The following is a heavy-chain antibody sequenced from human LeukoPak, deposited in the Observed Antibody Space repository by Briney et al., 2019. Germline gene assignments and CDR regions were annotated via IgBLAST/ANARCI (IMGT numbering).Heavy chain of an antibody. Sequence: ASVKVSCKASGYTFTSYGISWVRQAPGQGLEWMGIINPSGGSTSYAQKFQGRVTMTRDMSTSTVYMELSSLRSEDTAVYYCARNLYYFDYWGQGTLVTVSS. V-gene: IGHV1-46*01. CDR3: ARNLYYFDY. CDR1: GYTFTSYG. J-gene: IGHJ4*02. CDR2: INPSGGST.